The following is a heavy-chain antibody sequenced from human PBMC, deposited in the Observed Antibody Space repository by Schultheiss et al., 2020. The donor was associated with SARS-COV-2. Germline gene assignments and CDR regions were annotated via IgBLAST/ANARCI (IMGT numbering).Heavy chain of an antibody. D-gene: IGHD1-26*01. Sequence: GGSLRLSCTASGFTFSSYSMNWVRQAPGKGLEWVSSISSSSSYIYYADSVKGRFTISRDNAKNSLYLQMNSLKTEDTAVYYCTRAKIVGAYYSDYWGQGTLVTVSS. CDR2: ISSSSSYI. J-gene: IGHJ4*02. CDR1: GFTFSSYS. CDR3: TRAKIVGAYYSDY. V-gene: IGHV3-21*03.